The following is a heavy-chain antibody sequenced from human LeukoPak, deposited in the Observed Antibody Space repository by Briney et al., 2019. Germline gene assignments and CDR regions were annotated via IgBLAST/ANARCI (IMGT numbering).Heavy chain of an antibody. Sequence: GASVKVSCKASGYTFTSYGISWVRQAPGQGLEWMGWISAYNGNTNYVQKLQGRVIMTTDTSTSTAYMELSSLRSDDTAVYYCARVIQLWSLADYWGQGTLVTVSS. D-gene: IGHD5-18*01. J-gene: IGHJ4*02. CDR1: GYTFTSYG. CDR3: ARVIQLWSLADY. V-gene: IGHV1-18*01. CDR2: ISAYNGNT.